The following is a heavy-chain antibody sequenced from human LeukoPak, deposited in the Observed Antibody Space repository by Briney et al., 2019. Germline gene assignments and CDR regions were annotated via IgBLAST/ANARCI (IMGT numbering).Heavy chain of an antibody. CDR2: ISSSSYI. Sequence: GRSLRLSCAASGFTFQGSAMHWVRQVPGKGLEWVSSISSSSYIYYADSVKGRFTISRDNAKNSLYLQMNSLRAENTAVYYCARGVYYDILTGYSTPYGDAFDIWGQGTMATVSS. V-gene: IGHV3-21*01. J-gene: IGHJ3*02. CDR3: ARGVYYDILTGYSTPYGDAFDI. CDR1: GFTFQGSA. D-gene: IGHD3-9*01.